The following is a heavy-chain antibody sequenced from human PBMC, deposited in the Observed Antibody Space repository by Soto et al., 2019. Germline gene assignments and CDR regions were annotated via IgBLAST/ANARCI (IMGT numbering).Heavy chain of an antibody. D-gene: IGHD3-3*01. J-gene: IGHJ4*02. Sequence: QVQLVESGGGVVQPGRSLRLSCAASGFTFSSYGMHWVRQAPGKGLEWVAVIWYDGSNKYYADSVKGRFTISRDNSKNTLYLQMNSLRAEDTAVYYCARDKNDYDCWSGYSYYFDYWGQGTLVTVSS. CDR3: ARDKNDYDCWSGYSYYFDY. V-gene: IGHV3-33*01. CDR1: GFTFSSYG. CDR2: IWYDGSNK.